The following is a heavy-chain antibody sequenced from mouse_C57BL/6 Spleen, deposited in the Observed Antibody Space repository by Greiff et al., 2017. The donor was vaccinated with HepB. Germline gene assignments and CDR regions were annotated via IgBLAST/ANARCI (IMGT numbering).Heavy chain of an antibody. CDR1: GYTFTEYT. V-gene: IGHV1-62-2*01. CDR2: FYPGSGSI. D-gene: IGHD2-4*01. Sequence: VQLQQSGAELVKPGASVKLSCKASGYTFTEYTIHWVKQRSGQGLEWIGWFYPGSGSIKYNEKFKDKATLTADKSSSTVYMELSRVTSEDSAVYFWARHDNDYDEVSYYFDYWGQGTTLTVSS. J-gene: IGHJ2*01. CDR3: ARHDNDYDEVSYYFDY.